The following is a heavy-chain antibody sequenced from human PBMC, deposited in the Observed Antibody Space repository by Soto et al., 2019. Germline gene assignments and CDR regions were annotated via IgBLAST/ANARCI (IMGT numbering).Heavy chain of an antibody. CDR2: ISSTTNYI. CDR3: ARESEDLTSNFDY. J-gene: IGHJ4*02. CDR1: GFTFTRYS. V-gene: IGHV3-21*06. Sequence: AGGSLRLSCAASGFTFTRYSMNWVRQAPGKGLERVSSISSTTNYIYYGDSMKGRFTISRDNAKNSLYLEMNSLRAEDTAVYYCARESEDLTSNFDYWGQGTLVTVSS.